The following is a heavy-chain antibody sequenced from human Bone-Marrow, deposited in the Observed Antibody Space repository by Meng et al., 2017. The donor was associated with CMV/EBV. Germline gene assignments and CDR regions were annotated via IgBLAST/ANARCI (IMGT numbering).Heavy chain of an antibody. CDR1: GFTFSSYS. CDR3: ARDHGQLWYDLYYFDY. D-gene: IGHD5-18*01. V-gene: IGHV3-21*01. CDR2: ISSSSSYI. Sequence: GGSLRLSCAASGFTFSSYSMNWVRQAPGKGLEWVSSISSSSSYIYYADSVKGRFTISRDNAKNSLYLQMNSLRAEVTAVYYCARDHGQLWYDLYYFDYWGQGTLVTVSS. J-gene: IGHJ4*02.